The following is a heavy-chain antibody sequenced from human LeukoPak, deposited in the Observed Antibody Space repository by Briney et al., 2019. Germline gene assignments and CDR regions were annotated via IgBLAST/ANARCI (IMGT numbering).Heavy chain of an antibody. Sequence: GGPLRLSCAASGFTFSSYSMNWVRQAPGKGLEWVSYISSSSSTIYYADSVKGRFTISRDNAKNSLYLQMNSLRAEDTAVYYCARALSAGIAVAGTRYWGQGTLVTVSS. J-gene: IGHJ4*02. D-gene: IGHD6-19*01. CDR2: ISSSSSTI. CDR1: GFTFSSYS. CDR3: ARALSAGIAVAGTRY. V-gene: IGHV3-48*01.